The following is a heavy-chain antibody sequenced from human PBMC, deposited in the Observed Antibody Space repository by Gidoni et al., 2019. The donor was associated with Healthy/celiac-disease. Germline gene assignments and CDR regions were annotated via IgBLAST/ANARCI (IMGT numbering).Heavy chain of an antibody. CDR2: ISYDGSNK. D-gene: IGHD6-6*01. J-gene: IGHJ3*02. CDR3: AKLSIAGSNDAFDI. CDR1: GFTFRSYG. V-gene: IGHV3-30*18. Sequence: QVQLVESGGGVVQPGRSLRLSCAASGFTFRSYGMHWVRQAPGKGLEWVAVISYDGSNKYYADSVKGRFTISRDNSKNTLYLQINSLRAEDTAVYYCAKLSIAGSNDAFDIWGQGTMVTVFS.